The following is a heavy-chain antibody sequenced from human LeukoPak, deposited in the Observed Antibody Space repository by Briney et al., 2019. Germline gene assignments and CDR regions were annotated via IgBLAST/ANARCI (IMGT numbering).Heavy chain of an antibody. D-gene: IGHD6-19*01. CDR1: GFTFNRNA. V-gene: IGHV3-23*01. CDR3: VRRGDASGGWGDHDF. J-gene: IGHJ4*02. Sequence: GGSLRLSCAASGFTFNRNAISWVRQAPGKGLEWVSTIGGSGDKTFYADSVKGRFTISGDNSKNMVHLQMNSLTGEDTALYYCVRRGDASGGWGDHDFWGQGALVTVSS. CDR2: IGGSGDKT.